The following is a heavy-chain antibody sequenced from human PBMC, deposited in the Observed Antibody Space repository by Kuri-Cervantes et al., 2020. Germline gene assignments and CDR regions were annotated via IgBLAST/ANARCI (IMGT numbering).Heavy chain of an antibody. CDR2: IKQDGSEK. CDR1: GFTFSSYW. V-gene: IGHV3-7*03. Sequence: GESLKISCAASGFTFSSYWMSWVRQAPGKGLEWVANIKQDGSEKYYVDSVKGRFIISRENAKNSLYLQMNSLRAEDTAVYYCATQSGHYSLYYYYMDVWGKGTTVTVSS. D-gene: IGHD3-3*01. CDR3: ATQSGHYSLYYYYMDV. J-gene: IGHJ6*03.